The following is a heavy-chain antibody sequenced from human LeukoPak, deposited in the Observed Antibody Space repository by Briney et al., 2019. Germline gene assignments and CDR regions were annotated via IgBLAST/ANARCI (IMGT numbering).Heavy chain of an antibody. CDR3: GKTWDLLDAFDI. CDR2: IYYSGST. D-gene: IGHD1-26*01. V-gene: IGHV4-39*01. CDR1: GGSISSSSYY. J-gene: IGHJ3*02. Sequence: SETLSLTCTVSGGSISSSSYYRGWIRQPPGKGLEWIGSIYYSGSTYYNPSLKSRVTISVDTSKNQFSLKLSSVTAADTAVYYCGKTWDLLDAFDIWGQGTMVTVSS.